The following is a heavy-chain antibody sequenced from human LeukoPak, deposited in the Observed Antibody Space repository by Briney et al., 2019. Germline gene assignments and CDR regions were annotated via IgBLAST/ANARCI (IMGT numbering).Heavy chain of an antibody. Sequence: ASVKGSSTASGYTVTSYGFGWVRQEPGQGVEGLGWISAYNGNTNYAQQLQGRVTMTTNTSTSTAYMELRSLRSHDTAVYACARDWSLGYSYGTFDYWGQGTLVTVSS. CDR3: ARDWSLGYSYGTFDY. V-gene: IGHV1-18*01. CDR1: GYTVTSYG. CDR2: ISAYNGNT. D-gene: IGHD5-18*01. J-gene: IGHJ4*02.